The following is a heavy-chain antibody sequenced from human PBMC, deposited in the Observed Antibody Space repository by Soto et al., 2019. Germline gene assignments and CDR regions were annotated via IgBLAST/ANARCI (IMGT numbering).Heavy chain of an antibody. V-gene: IGHV3-53*01. CDR2: IYSGGSR. D-gene: IGHD3-22*01. J-gene: IGHJ4*02. CDR3: AAYYYDSSGYRVDY. Sequence: PGGSLRLSCAASGFTVSSYYMSWVRKAPGKGLEWVSVIYSGGSRYYADSVKGRFTISRDNSKNTLYLQINSLRAEDTAVYYCAAYYYDSSGYRVDYWGQGTLVTVSS. CDR1: GFTVSSYY.